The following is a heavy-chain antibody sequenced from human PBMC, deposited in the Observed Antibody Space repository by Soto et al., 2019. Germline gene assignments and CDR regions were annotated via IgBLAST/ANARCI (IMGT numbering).Heavy chain of an antibody. V-gene: IGHV3-23*01. Sequence: GGSLRLSCAASGFTFSSYAMSWVRQTPGKGLEWVSAISGSGGSTYYADSVKGRFTISRDNSKNTLYLQMNSLRAEDTAVYYCAKDPTPTKSLLRFLEWLFDYWGQGTLVTVSS. CDR2: ISGSGGST. CDR3: AKDPTPTKSLLRFLEWLFDY. CDR1: GFTFSSYA. D-gene: IGHD3-3*01. J-gene: IGHJ4*02.